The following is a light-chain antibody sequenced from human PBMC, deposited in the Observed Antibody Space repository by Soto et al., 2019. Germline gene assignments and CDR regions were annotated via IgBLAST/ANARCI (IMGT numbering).Light chain of an antibody. J-gene: IGKJ1*01. V-gene: IGKV1-5*01. CDR2: DAS. CDR1: QSSPIW. CDR3: QLYISFSWT. Sequence: DIQMTQSPYTLSASVGESVNITCRASQSSPIWVAWYQQKPGKAPKLLIYDASSLEGGVPSRFSGSGSGTEFTLTISGLRPDDFATFYCQLYISFSWTFGQGTKL.